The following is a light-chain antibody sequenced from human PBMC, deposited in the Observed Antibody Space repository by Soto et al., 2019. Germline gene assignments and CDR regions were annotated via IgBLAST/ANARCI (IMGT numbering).Light chain of an antibody. CDR2: EVS. CDR1: SSDVGGYNY. CDR3: TSYTSSSTPV. J-gene: IGLJ1*01. V-gene: IGLV2-14*01. Sequence: QSALTQPASVSGSPGQAITISCTGTSSDVGGYNYVSWYQQHPGKAPKLMIYEVSNRPSGVSDRFSGSKSGNTASLTISGLQAEDEADYYCTSYTSSSTPVFGTVTKVTV.